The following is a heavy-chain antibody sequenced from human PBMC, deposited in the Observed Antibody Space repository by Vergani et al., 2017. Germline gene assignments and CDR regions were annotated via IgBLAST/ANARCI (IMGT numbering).Heavy chain of an antibody. V-gene: IGHV4-34*01. J-gene: IGHJ3*02. CDR2: INHSGST. CDR3: ASSSLLLCGEVAFDI. CDR1: GGSFSGYY. D-gene: IGHD3-10*01. Sequence: QVQLQQWGAGLLKPSETLSLTCAVYGGSFSGYYWSWIRQPPGKGLEWIGEINHSGSTNYNPSLKSRVTISVDTSKNQFSLKLSSVTAADTAVYYCASSSLLLCGEVAFDIWGQGTMVTVSS.